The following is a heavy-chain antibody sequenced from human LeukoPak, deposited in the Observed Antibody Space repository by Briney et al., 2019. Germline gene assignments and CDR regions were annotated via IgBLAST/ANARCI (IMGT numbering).Heavy chain of an antibody. CDR1: GGSFSGYY. D-gene: IGHD4-17*01. CDR2: INHSGST. CDR3: ARVRLTTVTDY. V-gene: IGHV4-34*01. Sequence: SETLSLTCAVYGGSFSGYYWSWIRQPPGKGLEWIGEINHSGSTNYNPSLKSRVTISVGTSKNQFSLKLSSVTAADTAVYYCARVRLTTVTDYWGQGTLVTVSS. J-gene: IGHJ4*02.